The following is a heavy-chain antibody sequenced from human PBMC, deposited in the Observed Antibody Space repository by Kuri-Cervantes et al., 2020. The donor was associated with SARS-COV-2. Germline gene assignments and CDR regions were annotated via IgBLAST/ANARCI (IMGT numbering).Heavy chain of an antibody. CDR1: GFTFTNAW. CDR2: IKSKSAGGTT. D-gene: IGHD7-27*01. CDR3: STLTGDPR. V-gene: IGHV3-15*07. Sequence: GSLKISCATSGFTFTNAWMNWVRQAPGKGLEWVARIKSKSAGGTTDYAAPVKGRFTISRDDSKNTLYLQMDSLKTEDTGVYYCSTLTGDPRWGQGTLVTVSS. J-gene: IGHJ4*02.